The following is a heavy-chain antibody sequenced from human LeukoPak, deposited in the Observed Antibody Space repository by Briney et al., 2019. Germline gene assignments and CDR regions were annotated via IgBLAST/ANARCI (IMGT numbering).Heavy chain of an antibody. Sequence: PSETLSLTCAVYGGSFSGYYWSWIRQPPGKGLEWIGEINHSGSTNYNPSLKSRVTISVDTSKNQLSLKLSSVTAADTAVYYCARGLGGWYPNWFDPWGQGTLVTVSS. CDR2: INHSGST. D-gene: IGHD6-19*01. CDR1: GGSFSGYY. CDR3: ARGLGGWYPNWFDP. J-gene: IGHJ5*02. V-gene: IGHV4-34*01.